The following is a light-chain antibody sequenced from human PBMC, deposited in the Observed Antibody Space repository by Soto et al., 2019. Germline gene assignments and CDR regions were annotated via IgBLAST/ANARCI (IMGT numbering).Light chain of an antibody. Sequence: QAVVTQEPSFSVSPGGTVTLTCGLTSGSVSTGYHPSWYQHTPGQAPRTLIYSTNTRSSGVPDRFSGSILGNKAALTIAGAQEDDESDYYCVLYMGGGSYVFGTGTKLTVL. CDR2: STN. V-gene: IGLV8-61*01. J-gene: IGLJ1*01. CDR3: VLYMGGGSYV. CDR1: SGSVSTGYH.